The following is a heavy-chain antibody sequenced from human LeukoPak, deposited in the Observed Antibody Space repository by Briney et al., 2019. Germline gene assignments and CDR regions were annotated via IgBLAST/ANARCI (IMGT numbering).Heavy chain of an antibody. Sequence: SETLSLTCTVSGGSISSGGYYWSWIRQPPGKGLEWIGYIYHSGSTYYNPSLKSRVTISVDRSKNQFSLKLSSVTAADTAVYYCARGRSSWDYWGQGTLVTVSS. CDR1: GGSISSGGYY. CDR3: ARGRSSWDY. J-gene: IGHJ4*02. V-gene: IGHV4-30-2*01. D-gene: IGHD6-6*01. CDR2: IYHSGST.